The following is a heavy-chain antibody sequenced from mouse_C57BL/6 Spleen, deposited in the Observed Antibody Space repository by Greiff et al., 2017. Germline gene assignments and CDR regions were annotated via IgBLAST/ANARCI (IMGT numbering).Heavy chain of an antibody. Sequence: VQLQQPGAELVQPGASVKVSCKASGYTFTSYWMHWVKQRPGQGLEWIGRIHPSDSDTNYNQKFKGKATLTVDKSSSTAYMQLSSLTSEDSAVYYCAKSPPYYGNYEGFAYWGQGTLVTVSA. J-gene: IGHJ3*01. CDR2: IHPSDSDT. V-gene: IGHV1-74*01. CDR1: GYTFTSYW. CDR3: AKSPPYYGNYEGFAY. D-gene: IGHD2-10*01.